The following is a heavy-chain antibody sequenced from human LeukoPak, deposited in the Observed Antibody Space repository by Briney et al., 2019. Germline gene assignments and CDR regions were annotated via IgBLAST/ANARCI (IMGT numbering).Heavy chain of an antibody. J-gene: IGHJ6*02. V-gene: IGHV3-21*01. CDR3: ARDGHGDGFLTGYSYFGMDV. D-gene: IGHD3-9*01. CDR1: GFSLSSYS. CDR2: ITISSNFI. Sequence: GGSLRLSCAASGFSLSSYSMNWVRQAPGKGLEWVSSITISSNFIYYADSVKGRFTISRDNAKSSLFLQMNSLRAEDTAVYFCARDGHGDGFLTGYSYFGMDVWGQGTTVAVSS.